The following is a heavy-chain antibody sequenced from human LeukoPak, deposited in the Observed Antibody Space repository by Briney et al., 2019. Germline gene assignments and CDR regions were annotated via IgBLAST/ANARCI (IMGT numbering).Heavy chain of an antibody. J-gene: IGHJ4*02. V-gene: IGHV4-31*03. D-gene: IGHD1-14*01. CDR2: IYYSGST. CDR1: GGSTSSGGYY. CDR3: ASLIRNGYYFDY. Sequence: SETLSLTCTVSGGSTSSGGYYWSWIRQHPGKGLEWIGYIYYSGSTYYNPSLKSRVTISVDTSKNQFSLKLSSVTAADTAVYYCASLIRNGYYFDYWGQGTLVTVSS.